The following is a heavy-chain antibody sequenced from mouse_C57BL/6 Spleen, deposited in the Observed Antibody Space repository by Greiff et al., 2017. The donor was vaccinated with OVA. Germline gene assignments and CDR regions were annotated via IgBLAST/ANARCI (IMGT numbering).Heavy chain of an antibody. Sequence: DVMLVESGEGLVKPGGSLKLSCAASGFTFSSYAMSWVRQTPEKRLEWVAYISSGGDYIYYADTVKGRFTISRDNARNTLYLQMSSLKSEDTAIYYCTRDQGNYAYFDYWGQGTTLTVSS. CDR3: TRDQGNYAYFDY. J-gene: IGHJ2*01. D-gene: IGHD2-1*01. V-gene: IGHV5-9-1*02. CDR2: ISSGGDYI. CDR1: GFTFSSYA.